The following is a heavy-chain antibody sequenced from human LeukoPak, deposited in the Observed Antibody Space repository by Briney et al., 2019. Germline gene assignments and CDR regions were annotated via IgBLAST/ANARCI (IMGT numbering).Heavy chain of an antibody. J-gene: IGHJ4*02. CDR3: ARHSSQHGVFDY. CDR1: GFTVSSNY. Sequence: GALRLSCAASGFTVSSNYMSWVRQAPGKGLEWVSVIYSGGSTYYADSVKGRFTISGDNSKNTLYLQMNSLRAEDTAVYYCARHSSQHGVFDYWGQGTLVTVSS. V-gene: IGHV3-53*01. D-gene: IGHD6-19*01. CDR2: IYSGGST.